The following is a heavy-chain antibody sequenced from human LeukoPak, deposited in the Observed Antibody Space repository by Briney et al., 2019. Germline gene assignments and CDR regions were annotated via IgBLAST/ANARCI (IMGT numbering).Heavy chain of an antibody. CDR1: GYSISSGYY. D-gene: IGHD2-15*01. J-gene: IGHJ4*02. Sequence: SETLSLTCTVSGYSISSGYYWGWIRQPPGKGLEWIGNTYHSGRTYSNPSLKSRVTISVDTSKNQFSLKLTSVTAADTAVYYCARAKGYCSGNTCDSPFDSWGQGTLVTVSS. CDR3: ARAKGYCSGNTCDSPFDS. CDR2: TYHSGRT. V-gene: IGHV4-38-2*02.